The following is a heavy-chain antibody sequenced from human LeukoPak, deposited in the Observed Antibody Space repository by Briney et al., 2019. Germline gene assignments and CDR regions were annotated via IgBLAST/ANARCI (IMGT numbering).Heavy chain of an antibody. Sequence: GGSLRLSCAASGFTVSSNYMSWVRQAPGKGLEWVSVIYSGGSTYYADSVKGRFTISRDNAKNSLYLQMNSLRAEDTAVYYCARDQAGSGSPDAFDIWGQGTMVTVSS. D-gene: IGHD3-10*01. V-gene: IGHV3-53*01. CDR3: ARDQAGSGSPDAFDI. J-gene: IGHJ3*02. CDR1: GFTVSSNY. CDR2: IYSGGST.